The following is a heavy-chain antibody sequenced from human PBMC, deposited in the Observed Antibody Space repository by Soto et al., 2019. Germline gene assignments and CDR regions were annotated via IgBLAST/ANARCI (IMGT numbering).Heavy chain of an antibody. J-gene: IGHJ3*02. V-gene: IGHV1-18*04. CDR1: GYTLTNYG. CDR3: ATDGPSNSGNLYAFDI. CDR2: VTPYKADT. Sequence: QAQLVQSGAEVKKSGASVRVSCKASGYTLTNYGVTWVRQAPGQGLEWLGRVTPYKADTNSAQNLQGRVTMATDTYKNTAYLELRSLRSDDTAVYFCATDGPSNSGNLYAFDIWGQGTMVTVSA. D-gene: IGHD5-12*01.